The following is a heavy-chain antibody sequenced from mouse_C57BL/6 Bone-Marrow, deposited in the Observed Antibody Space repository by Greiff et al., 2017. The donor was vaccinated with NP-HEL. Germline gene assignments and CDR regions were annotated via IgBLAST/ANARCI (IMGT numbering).Heavy chain of an antibody. V-gene: IGHV1-54*01. CDR3: ARAGGLDY. CDR1: GYAFTNYL. J-gene: IGHJ2*01. Sequence: QVQLKESGAELVRPGTSVKVSCKASGYAFTNYLIEWVKQRPGQGLEWIGVINPGSGGTNYNEKFKGKATLTADKSSSTAYMQLSSLTSEDSAVYFCARAGGLDYWGQGTTLTVSS. CDR2: INPGSGGT.